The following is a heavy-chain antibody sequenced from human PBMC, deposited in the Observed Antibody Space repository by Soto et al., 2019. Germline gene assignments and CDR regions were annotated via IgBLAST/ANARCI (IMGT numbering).Heavy chain of an antibody. CDR2: IIPIFGTA. D-gene: IGHD3-16*01. J-gene: IGHJ6*02. Sequence: ASVKVSCKASGGTFSSYAISWVRQAPGQGLEWMGGIIPIFGTADYAQKFQGRVTITADDSTSTAYMELSSLRSEDTAVYYCARHLGGNHYYYGMDVWGQGTTVTVSS. V-gene: IGHV1-69*13. CDR3: ARHLGGNHYYYGMDV. CDR1: GGTFSSYA.